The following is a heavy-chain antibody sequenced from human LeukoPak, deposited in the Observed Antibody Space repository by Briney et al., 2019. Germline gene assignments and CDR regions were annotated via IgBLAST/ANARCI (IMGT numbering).Heavy chain of an antibody. J-gene: IGHJ5*02. CDR1: GFTFSSYW. CDR3: ARVVRYCSGDCYPSRFDP. V-gene: IGHV3-7*01. CDR2: IKQDGSEK. D-gene: IGHD2-21*02. Sequence: GGSLRLSCAASGFTFSSYWMSWVRQAPGKGLEWVANIKQDGSEKYYVDSVKGRFTISRDNAKNSLYLQMNSLRAEDTAVYYCARVVRYCSGDCYPSRFDPWGQGTLVTVSS.